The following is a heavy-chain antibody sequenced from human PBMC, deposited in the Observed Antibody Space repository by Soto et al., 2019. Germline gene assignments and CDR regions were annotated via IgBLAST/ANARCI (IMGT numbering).Heavy chain of an antibody. CDR1: GFTFSDYY. D-gene: IGHD3-10*01. CDR3: ARGPVTESGGSGSYVLDY. J-gene: IGHJ4*02. V-gene: IGHV3-11*06. Sequence: GGSLRLSCAASGFTFSDYYMSWIRQAPGKGLEWVSYISSSSSYTNYADSVKGRFTISRDNAKNSLYLQMNSLRAEDTAVYYCARGPVTESGGSGSYVLDYWGQGTLVTVSS. CDR2: ISSSSSYT.